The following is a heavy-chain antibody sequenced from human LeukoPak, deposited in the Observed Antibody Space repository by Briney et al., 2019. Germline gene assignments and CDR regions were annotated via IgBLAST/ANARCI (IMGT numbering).Heavy chain of an antibody. J-gene: IGHJ4*02. V-gene: IGHV3-30-3*01. CDR2: ISYDGSNK. Sequence: GGSLRLSCAASGFTFSSYAMHWVRQAPGKGLEWVAVISYDGSNKYYADSVKGRFTISRDNSKNTLYLQMNSLRAEDTAVYYCARGPPYYDFWSGTANFDYWGLGTLVTVSS. CDR3: ARGPPYYDFWSGTANFDY. D-gene: IGHD3-3*01. CDR1: GFTFSSYA.